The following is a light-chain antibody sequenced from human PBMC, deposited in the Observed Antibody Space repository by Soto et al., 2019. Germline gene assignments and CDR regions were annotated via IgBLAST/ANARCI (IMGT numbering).Light chain of an antibody. CDR3: QQRSNWTWT. V-gene: IGKV3-11*01. CDR2: DVS. Sequence: EIVLTQSPATLSLSPGERATLSCSASQSVSSYLAWYQQKPGQAPRLLIYDVSNRATGIPARFSGSGSGTDFTLTISSLEPEDFAVYYCQQRSNWTWTFGQGTKVDI. CDR1: QSVSSY. J-gene: IGKJ1*01.